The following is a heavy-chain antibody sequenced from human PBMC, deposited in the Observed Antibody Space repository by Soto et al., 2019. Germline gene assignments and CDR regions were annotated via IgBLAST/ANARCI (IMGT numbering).Heavy chain of an antibody. Sequence: PGGSLRLSCAASGFPFCSYWMSWVRQGSGEGVELVAKIKQDGSEKYYVDSVKGRFTISRDNAKDSLYLQMNSLRAEDTAVYYCARDQLYYNDISGRPLNAFDVWGQGTMVTVSS. CDR2: IKQDGSEK. J-gene: IGHJ3*01. CDR3: ARDQLYYNDISGRPLNAFDV. CDR1: GFPFCSYW. V-gene: IGHV3-7*01. D-gene: IGHD3-22*01.